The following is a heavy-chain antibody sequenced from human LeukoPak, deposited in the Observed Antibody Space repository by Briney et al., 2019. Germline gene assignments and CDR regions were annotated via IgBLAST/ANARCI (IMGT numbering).Heavy chain of an antibody. CDR2: ISSSGSTI. CDR3: ARDFDSSSSNWFDP. V-gene: IGHV3-11*04. Sequence: GGSLRLSCAASGFTFSDYYMSWIRQAPGRGLEWVSYISSSGSTIYYADSVKGRFTISRDNAKNSLYLQMNSLRAEDTAVYYCARDFDSSSSNWFDPWGQGTLVTVSS. J-gene: IGHJ5*02. CDR1: GFTFSDYY. D-gene: IGHD6-6*01.